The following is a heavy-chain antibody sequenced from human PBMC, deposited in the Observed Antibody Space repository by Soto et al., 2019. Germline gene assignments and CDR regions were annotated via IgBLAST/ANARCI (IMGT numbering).Heavy chain of an antibody. D-gene: IGHD6-19*01. CDR2: ISGSGGGT. J-gene: IGHJ4*02. CDR3: AKEGGAVAVFRLTHYFDY. V-gene: IGHV3-23*01. CDR1: GFTFSSYA. Sequence: EVQLLESGGGLVQPGGSLRLSCAASGFTFSSYAMSWVRQAPGKGLEWVSGISGSGGGTYYADSVKGRFTISRDNSKNTLYLQMKSQRDEDTAVYYCAKEGGAVAVFRLTHYFDYWGQGTLVTVSS.